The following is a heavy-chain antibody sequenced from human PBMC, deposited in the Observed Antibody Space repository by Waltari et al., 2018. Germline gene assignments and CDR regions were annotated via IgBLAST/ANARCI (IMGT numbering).Heavy chain of an antibody. V-gene: IGHV1-46*01. D-gene: IGHD3-16*01. Sequence: QVQLVQSGAEVKKPGASVKISCKASGYTFTSYYMHWVRQAPGQGLEWMGIINPSGGSTSYAQKFQGRVTMTRDTSTSTVYMELSSLRSEDTAVYYCARAQKGVSYDYVWGSPSDYWGQGTLVTVSS. CDR3: ARAQKGVSYDYVWGSPSDY. J-gene: IGHJ4*02. CDR2: INPSGGST. CDR1: GYTFTSYY.